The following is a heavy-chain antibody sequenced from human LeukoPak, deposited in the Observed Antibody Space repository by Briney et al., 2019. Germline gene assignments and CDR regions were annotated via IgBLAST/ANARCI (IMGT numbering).Heavy chain of an antibody. V-gene: IGHV4-38-2*02. J-gene: IGHJ4*02. CDR1: GYSISSGYY. CDR3: ARDSALAQAVMFDY. Sequence: SETLSLTCTVSGYSISSGYYWGWIRQPPGKGLEWTGSIDHSGSTYYNPSLKSRITISLDTSKNQFPLNLSSVTAADTAVYYCARDSALAQAVMFDYWGQGTLVTVSS. CDR2: IDHSGST. D-gene: IGHD6-19*01.